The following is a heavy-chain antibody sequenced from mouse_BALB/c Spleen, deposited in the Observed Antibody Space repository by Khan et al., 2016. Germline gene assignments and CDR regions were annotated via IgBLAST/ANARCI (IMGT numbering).Heavy chain of an antibody. CDR1: GFDFSRYW. CDR3: ASIHYYYWYFDV. D-gene: IGHD1-2*01. J-gene: IGHJ1*01. Sequence: EVKLLESGGGLVQPGGSLKLSCAASGFDFSRYWMSWVRQAPGKGLEWIGEINPDSSTINYTPSLKDKFIISRDNAKNTLYLQMSNVRSEDTALYYCASIHYYYWYFDVWGAGTTVTVSS. V-gene: IGHV4-1*02. CDR2: INPDSSTI.